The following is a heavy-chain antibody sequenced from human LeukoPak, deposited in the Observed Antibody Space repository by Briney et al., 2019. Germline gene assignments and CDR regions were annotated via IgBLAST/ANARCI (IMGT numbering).Heavy chain of an antibody. J-gene: IGHJ4*02. Sequence: PGGSLRLSCAASGFAFISYSMNWVRQAPGKGLEWVSSISSSSTYIYYADSVKGRFTISRDNAKNSLYLQVNSLRAEDTAVYYCARDGQGYSGSYYAPTNFDYWGQGTPVTVSS. CDR2: ISSSSTYI. CDR1: GFAFISYS. V-gene: IGHV3-21*01. CDR3: ARDGQGYSGSYYAPTNFDY. D-gene: IGHD1-26*01.